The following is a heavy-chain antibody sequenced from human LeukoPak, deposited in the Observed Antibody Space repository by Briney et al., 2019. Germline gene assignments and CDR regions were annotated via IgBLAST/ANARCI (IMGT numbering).Heavy chain of an antibody. CDR3: VRDAVSTVTAGGIDY. D-gene: IGHD2-21*02. Sequence: ASVKVSCKASGYTFTSYGISWVRQAPGQGLEWMAWISAYSGNTKYAQKIQGRVTMTTDTSTSTAYMELRSLRSDDTAVYYCVRDAVSTVTAGGIDYWGQGTLVTVSS. J-gene: IGHJ4*02. CDR2: ISAYSGNT. V-gene: IGHV1-18*04. CDR1: GYTFTSYG.